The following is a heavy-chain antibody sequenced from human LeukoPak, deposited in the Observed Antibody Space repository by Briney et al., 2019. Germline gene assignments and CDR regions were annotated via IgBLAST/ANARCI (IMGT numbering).Heavy chain of an antibody. D-gene: IGHD3-10*01. V-gene: IGHV4-38-2*02. Sequence: SETLSLACSVSGYSISSGFYWGWIRQPPGKGLEWIATIHHTGSTYYNPSLKSRVTISVDTSKNQFSLKLSSVTAADTAVYYCARSRVRGVFRGFDYWGQGTLVTVSS. CDR2: IHHTGST. CDR3: ARSRVRGVFRGFDY. J-gene: IGHJ4*02. CDR1: GYSISSGFY.